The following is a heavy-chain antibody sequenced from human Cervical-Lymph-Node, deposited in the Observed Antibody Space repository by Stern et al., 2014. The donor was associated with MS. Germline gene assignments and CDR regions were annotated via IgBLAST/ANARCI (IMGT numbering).Heavy chain of an antibody. CDR3: ARSYSGTYKELDY. CDR2: ILSVTRST. CDR1: GGTFSSFA. D-gene: IGHD1-26*01. V-gene: IGHV1-69*01. Sequence: QVQLVESGAEVKQPGSSVKVSCKASGGTFSSFAINWVRQAPGQGLEWMGGILSVTRSTTYAQKFQGRVTMFADESTRTTYMELRSLRSEDTSRYYCARSYSGTYKELDYWGQGTLVTVSS. J-gene: IGHJ4*02.